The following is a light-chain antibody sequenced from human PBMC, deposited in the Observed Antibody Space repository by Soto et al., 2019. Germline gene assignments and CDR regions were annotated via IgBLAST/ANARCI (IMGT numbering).Light chain of an antibody. CDR2: GAS. V-gene: IGKV3-20*01. CDR1: RSVSSNY. Sequence: EIVLTQDPGTLSLSPGERATLPCRASRSVSSNYLAWYQQKPGQAPRLLIYGASSRATGIPDRFSGSGSGTDFSLTISRLEPEDFAVYYCQQYVSSPYTFGQGTKVEIK. CDR3: QQYVSSPYT. J-gene: IGKJ2*01.